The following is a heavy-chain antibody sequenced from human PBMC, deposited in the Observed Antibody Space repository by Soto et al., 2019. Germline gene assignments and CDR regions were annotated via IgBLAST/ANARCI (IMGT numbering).Heavy chain of an antibody. J-gene: IGHJ3*01. Sequence: GSLRVSCAASGFSVNNHAMTWVRQAPGKGLEWVSGISGSGSTTHYADSVKGRFTISRDNSKDTLYLQMNSLRADDTAVYFCAKDRLMLTMVVVGAFDFWGLGTMVTVSS. CDR3: AKDRLMLTMVVVGAFDF. D-gene: IGHD3-22*01. V-gene: IGHV3-23*01. CDR1: GFSVNNHA. CDR2: ISGSGSTT.